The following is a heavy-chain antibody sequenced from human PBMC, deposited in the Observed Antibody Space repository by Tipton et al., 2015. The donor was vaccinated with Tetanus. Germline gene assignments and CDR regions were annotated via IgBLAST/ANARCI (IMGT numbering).Heavy chain of an antibody. CDR1: GGSVSSGSYY. CDR2: IYYSGST. V-gene: IGHV4-61*01. D-gene: IGHD6-13*01. CDR3: ARVVGAAAVTKFDY. J-gene: IGHJ4*02. Sequence: LSCTVSGGSVSSGSYYWSWIRQPPGKGLEWTGYIYYSGSTNYNPSLKSRVTISVDTSKNQFSLKMSSVTAADTAVYYCARVVGAAAVTKFDYWGQGTLVTVSS.